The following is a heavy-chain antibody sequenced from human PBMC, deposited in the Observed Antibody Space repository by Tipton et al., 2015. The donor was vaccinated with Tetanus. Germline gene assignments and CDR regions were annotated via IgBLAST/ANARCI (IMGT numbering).Heavy chain of an antibody. D-gene: IGHD3-9*01. CDR1: GGSISSGGYY. Sequence: LRLSCTVSGGSISSGGYYWSWIRQHPGKGLEWIGYIYYSGSTYYNPSLKSRVTISVDTSKNQFSLKLSSVTAADTAVYYCARLATYYDILTGYYRDYWGQGTLVTVSS. CDR2: IYYSGST. J-gene: IGHJ4*02. CDR3: ARLATYYDILTGYYRDY. V-gene: IGHV4-31*03.